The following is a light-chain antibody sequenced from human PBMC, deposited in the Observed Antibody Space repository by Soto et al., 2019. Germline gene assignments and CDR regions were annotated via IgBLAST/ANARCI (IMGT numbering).Light chain of an antibody. CDR1: HGIGND. CDR3: LQDFNYPWT. J-gene: IGKJ1*01. Sequence: AIHITHSASSLSASVGYRGTITCRSGHGIGNDLAWFQQRPGKAPKLLIYAASGLQSGVPSRFSGSGSGTDFTLTISSLQPEDFATYYCLQDFNYPWTFGQGTKVDIK. V-gene: IGKV1-6*01. CDR2: AAS.